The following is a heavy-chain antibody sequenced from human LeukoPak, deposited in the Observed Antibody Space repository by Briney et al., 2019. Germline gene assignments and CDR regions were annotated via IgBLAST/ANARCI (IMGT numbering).Heavy chain of an antibody. CDR2: ISSSGSTI. Sequence: GGSLRLSCAASGFTFSSYEMNWVRQAPGKGLEWVSYISSSGSTIYYADSVKGRFTISRDNAKNALYLQMNSLRAEDTAVYYCAIGIAVAETYDPFDYWGQGTLVTVSS. CDR1: GFTFSSYE. D-gene: IGHD6-19*01. V-gene: IGHV3-48*03. J-gene: IGHJ4*02. CDR3: AIGIAVAETYDPFDY.